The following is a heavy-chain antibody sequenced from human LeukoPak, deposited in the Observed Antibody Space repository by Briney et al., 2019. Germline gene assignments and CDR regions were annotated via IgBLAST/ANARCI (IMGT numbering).Heavy chain of an antibody. CDR3: ARGGFYCGDDCYVDY. CDR1: GGSLSYYY. Sequence: PSETLSLTCAVYGGSLSYYYWSWIRQPPEKGLEWVVEINRSGSTNYNPSLKSRVTISVDTSKNQFSLKLSSVTAADTAVYYCARGGFYCGDDCYVDYWGQGTLVTVSS. CDR2: INRSGST. V-gene: IGHV4-34*01. J-gene: IGHJ4*02. D-gene: IGHD2-21*02.